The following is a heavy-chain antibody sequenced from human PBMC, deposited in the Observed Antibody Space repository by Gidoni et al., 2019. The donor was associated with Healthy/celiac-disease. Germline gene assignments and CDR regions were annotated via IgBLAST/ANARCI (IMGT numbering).Heavy chain of an antibody. CDR3: ARVVPRIAAAGTGYYFDY. CDR2: IKHSGST. V-gene: IGHV4-34*01. D-gene: IGHD6-13*01. Sequence: QVQLQQWGAGLLKPSETLSLTCAVYGGSFSGYYWSWIRRRPGQGLVWIGQIKHSGSTNYNPSLKSRVTISVDTSKNQFSLKLSPVTAADTAVYYCARVVPRIAAAGTGYYFDYWGQGTLVTVSS. CDR1: GGSFSGYY. J-gene: IGHJ4*02.